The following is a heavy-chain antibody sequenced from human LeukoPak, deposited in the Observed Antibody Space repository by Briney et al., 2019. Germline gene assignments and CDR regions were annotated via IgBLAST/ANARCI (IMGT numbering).Heavy chain of an antibody. J-gene: IGHJ4*02. CDR2: ISGSTIYI. CDR1: GFTFSDYY. D-gene: IGHD5-24*01. CDR3: ARHGNHNYFDY. V-gene: IGHV3-11*03. Sequence: GGSVTLFCAASGFTFSDYYMSWIRQTPGKGLEWVSYISGSTIYIKYAGSVKGRFTISRDNAKNSLYLQMNSLRAEDTAVYYCARHGNHNYFDYWGKGTVVSVSS.